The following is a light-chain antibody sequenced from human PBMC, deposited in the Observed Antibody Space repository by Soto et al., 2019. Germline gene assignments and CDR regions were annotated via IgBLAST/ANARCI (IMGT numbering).Light chain of an antibody. CDR3: QQRSNWPIT. CDR1: QSVSSY. V-gene: IGKV3-11*01. J-gene: IGKJ1*01. CDR2: DAS. Sequence: EIVLTQSPAALSLSPGERATLSCRASQSVSSYLAWYQQKPCQAPRLLIYDASNRATGIPARFSGSGSGTDFTLTISSLEPEDFAVYYCQQRSNWPITFGQGTKVDIK.